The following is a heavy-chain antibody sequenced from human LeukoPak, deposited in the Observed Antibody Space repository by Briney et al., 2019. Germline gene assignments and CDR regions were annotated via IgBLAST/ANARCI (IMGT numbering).Heavy chain of an antibody. J-gene: IGHJ3*02. V-gene: IGHV1-58*02. CDR2: IVVGSGNT. CDR1: GFTFTSSA. D-gene: IGHD3-3*01. Sequence: GTSVKVSCKASGFTFTSSAMQWVRQARGQRLEWIGWIVVGSGNTTYAQKFQERVTITRDMSTSTAYMELSSLRSEDTAVYYCAAGQNYDFWRGGAFDIWGQGTMVTVSS. CDR3: AAGQNYDFWRGGAFDI.